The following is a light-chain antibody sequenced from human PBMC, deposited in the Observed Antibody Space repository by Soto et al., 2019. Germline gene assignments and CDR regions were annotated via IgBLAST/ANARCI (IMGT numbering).Light chain of an antibody. J-gene: IGKJ2*01. CDR1: QSVNSGH. V-gene: IGKV3-20*01. CDR3: QDFGSLPYT. Sequence: LVLTQSPGTLSLSPCERATLSCRASQSVNSGHFAWYHQKPGQAPRLLIYAASTRATGVPDRFSGSGSGTDFTLTISRLEPEDFAVYYCQDFGSLPYTFGQGTKLEIK. CDR2: AAS.